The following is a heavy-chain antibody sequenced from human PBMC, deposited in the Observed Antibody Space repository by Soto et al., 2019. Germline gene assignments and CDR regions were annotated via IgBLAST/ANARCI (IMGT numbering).Heavy chain of an antibody. D-gene: IGHD1-1*01. Sequence: QVQLVESGGGVVQPGRSLRLSCAASGFMFSNHGMHWVRQAPGKGLEWVAVIWSDGNNRYYADSVKGRFTISRDNSKNTLSRQMNSMRAEDTAVYYCVRGDNWNDEASDYWGQGTLVTVSS. V-gene: IGHV3-33*01. J-gene: IGHJ4*02. CDR3: VRGDNWNDEASDY. CDR1: GFMFSNHG. CDR2: IWSDGNNR.